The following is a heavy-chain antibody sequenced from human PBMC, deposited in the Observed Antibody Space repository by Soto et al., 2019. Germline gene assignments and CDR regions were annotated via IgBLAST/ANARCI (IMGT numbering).Heavy chain of an antibody. J-gene: IGHJ4*02. CDR3: ARAHGPYYDSSFYGLARNYFDY. D-gene: IGHD3-22*01. CDR1: GFTFSSHA. CDR2: ISFDGSNK. V-gene: IGHV3-30-3*01. Sequence: GGALRLSCGGTGFTFSSHAINWGRQAPGRGLEWVSVISFDGSNKYYAESVRGRYSISRDNSKNILYLDMHSLRPDDTAIYYCARAHGPYYDSSFYGLARNYFDYWGQGALVTVSS.